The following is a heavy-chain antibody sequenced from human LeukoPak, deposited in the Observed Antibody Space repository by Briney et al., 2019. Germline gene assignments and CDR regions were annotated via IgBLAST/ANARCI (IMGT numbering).Heavy chain of an antibody. V-gene: IGHV3-23*01. CDR1: GFTFSSYA. Sequence: GGSLRLSCAASGFTFSSYAMSWVRQAPGKGLEWVSAISGSGGSTYYADSVKGRFTISRDNSKNTLYLQMNSLRAEDTAVYYCAREQQQLVRGPWFDPWGQGTLVTVSS. J-gene: IGHJ5*02. D-gene: IGHD6-13*01. CDR3: AREQQQLVRGPWFDP. CDR2: ISGSGGST.